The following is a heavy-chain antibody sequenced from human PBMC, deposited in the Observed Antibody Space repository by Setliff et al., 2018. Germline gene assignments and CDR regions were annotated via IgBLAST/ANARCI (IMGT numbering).Heavy chain of an antibody. CDR1: GYTFTDYW. D-gene: IGHD3-3*01. V-gene: IGHV1-69-2*01. Sequence: ASVKVSCKGSGYTFTDYWIHWVRQAPGEEPEWTGRVDPEDGETIYAEKLSGRVTMSADASAGIAYMELRSLKSEDTAVYYCARGRTRTSTIFGIVSLSSWGDGTTVTVSS. CDR3: ARGRTRTSTIFGIVSLSS. J-gene: IGHJ6*04. CDR2: VDPEDGET.